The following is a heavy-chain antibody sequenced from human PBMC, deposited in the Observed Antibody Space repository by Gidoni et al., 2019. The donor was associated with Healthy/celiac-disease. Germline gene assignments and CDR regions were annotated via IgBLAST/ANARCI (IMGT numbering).Heavy chain of an antibody. CDR1: VGSISSYY. D-gene: IGHD6-13*01. Sequence: QMQLQESGSGLVKPSETLSLTSTVSVGSISSYYWSWIRQPPGKGLEWIGYIYYSGSTNYNPSLKNRVTISVDTSKNQFSLKLSSVTAADTAVYYCARGPGIAAAGKPNWYFDLWGRGTLVTVSS. V-gene: IGHV4-59*01. J-gene: IGHJ2*01. CDR2: IYYSGST. CDR3: ARGPGIAAAGKPNWYFDL.